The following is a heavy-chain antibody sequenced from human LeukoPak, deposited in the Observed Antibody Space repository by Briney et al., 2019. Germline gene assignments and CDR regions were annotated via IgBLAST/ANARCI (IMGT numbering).Heavy chain of an antibody. V-gene: IGHV3-48*03. CDR2: ISSSGSTI. CDR3: ARVSGTQHDYGDYFFDY. CDR1: GFTFSSYE. Sequence: GGSLRLSCAASGFTFSSYEMNWVRQAPGKGLEWVSYISSSGSTIYYADSVKGRFTISRDNAKNSLYLQMNSLRAEDTAVYYCARVSGTQHDYGDYFFDYWGRGTLVTVSS. D-gene: IGHD4-17*01. J-gene: IGHJ4*02.